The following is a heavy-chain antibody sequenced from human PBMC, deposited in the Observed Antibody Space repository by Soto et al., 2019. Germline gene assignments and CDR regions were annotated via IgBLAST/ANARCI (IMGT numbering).Heavy chain of an antibody. J-gene: IGHJ4*02. CDR2: INPSGGST. CDR3: ARGGRYCSSTSCYLAHDFDY. D-gene: IGHD2-2*01. CDR1: GYTFTSYY. Sequence: ASVKVSCKASGYTFTSYYMHWVRQAPGQGLEWMGIINPSGGSTSYAQKFQGRVTMTRDTSTSTVYMELSSLRSEDTAVYYCARGGRYCSSTSCYLAHDFDYWGQGTLVTVS. V-gene: IGHV1-46*01.